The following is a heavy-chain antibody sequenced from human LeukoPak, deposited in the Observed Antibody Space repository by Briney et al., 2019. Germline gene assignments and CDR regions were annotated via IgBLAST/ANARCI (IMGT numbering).Heavy chain of an antibody. CDR2: ISSVGDT. CDR1: GFTFSSYD. V-gene: IGHV3-13*01. CDR3: ARVYYGSRSYSFDN. Sequence: GGSLRLSCAVSGFTFSSYDVHWVRQVPGKGLEWVSGISSVGDTYYTDSVKGRFTISRDNAKNSLYLQMKSLRVGDTAVYYCARVYYGSRSYSFDNWGQGTLVTVFS. J-gene: IGHJ4*02. D-gene: IGHD3-10*01.